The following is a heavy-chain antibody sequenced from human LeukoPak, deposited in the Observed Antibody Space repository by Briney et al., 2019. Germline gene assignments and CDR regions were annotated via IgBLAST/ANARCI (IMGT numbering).Heavy chain of an antibody. D-gene: IGHD2-2*01. J-gene: IGHJ4*02. Sequence: GGSLRLSCVPSGFTFSSYWMHWVRQAPGKGLVWVSRINIDGSTINYADSVKGRFTISRDNAKNTLYLQMNRLRDEDTAVYYCARAGQYRFDYWGQGTLVTVSS. V-gene: IGHV3-74*01. CDR3: ARAGQYRFDY. CDR1: GFTFSSYW. CDR2: INIDGSTI.